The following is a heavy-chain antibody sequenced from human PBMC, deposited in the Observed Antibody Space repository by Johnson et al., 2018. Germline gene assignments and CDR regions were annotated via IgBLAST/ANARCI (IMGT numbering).Heavy chain of an antibody. Sequence: QVQLVESGGGVVQPGTSLRLSCGVSGVTLSNCIMHWVRQAPGKGLEWVALISHDEIDKQYGDYAKDRFTISRNISKNTVYLQMNSLRAGDTAVYYCAKMKGSTTHYHYCMDVWGKETTVTVSS. D-gene: IGHD2-2*01. J-gene: IGHJ6*03. CDR2: ISHDEIDK. CDR1: GVTLSNCI. V-gene: IGHV3-30*18. CDR3: AKMKGSTTHYHYCMDV.